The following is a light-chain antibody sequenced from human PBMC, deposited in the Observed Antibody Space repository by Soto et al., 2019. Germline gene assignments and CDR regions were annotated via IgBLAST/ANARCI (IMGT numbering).Light chain of an antibody. V-gene: IGKV3-11*01. Sequence: EIVLTQSPGSLSLSPGEGATLSCRASQTVGYYLAWYQHKPGQAPRLLMSDASNRAIGVPARFSGSVSGPDFTLTISSLEPEDFAVYYCQVRTSWPPGITFGGGTRVEIK. CDR3: QVRTSWPPGIT. CDR1: QTVGYY. J-gene: IGKJ4*01. CDR2: DAS.